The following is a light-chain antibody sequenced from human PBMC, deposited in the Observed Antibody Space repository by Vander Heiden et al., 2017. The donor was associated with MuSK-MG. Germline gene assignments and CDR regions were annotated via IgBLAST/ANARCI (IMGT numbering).Light chain of an antibody. CDR3: QQDYNFPQA. CDR1: QDIYKY. V-gene: IGKV1-33*01. Sequence: IQTTHSPSSLSACVRDSVPIPCQASQDIYKYLNWYPQKPWKAPKVLIYDASNLETGVSSSFSRSGSGTDFTFSISSLQPEDFATYYCQQDYNFPQAFGQGTKVEIK. CDR2: DAS. J-gene: IGKJ1*01.